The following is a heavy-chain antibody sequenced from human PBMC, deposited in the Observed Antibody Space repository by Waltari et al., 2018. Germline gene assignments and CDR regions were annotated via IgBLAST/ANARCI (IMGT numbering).Heavy chain of an antibody. Sequence: QVQLVQSGAEVKKPGSSVKVSCKASGGPFSSYAISWVRQAPGHGLGWMGGIIPIFGTANYAQKFQGRVTITADESTSTAYMELSSLRSEDTAVYYCARENGVVVPAASYYYYGMDVWGQGTTVTVSS. CDR2: IIPIFGTA. J-gene: IGHJ6*02. CDR1: GGPFSSYA. D-gene: IGHD2-2*01. CDR3: ARENGVVVPAASYYYYGMDV. V-gene: IGHV1-69*01.